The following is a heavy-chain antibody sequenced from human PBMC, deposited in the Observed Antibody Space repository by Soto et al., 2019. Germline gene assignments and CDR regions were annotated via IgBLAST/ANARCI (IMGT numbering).Heavy chain of an antibody. D-gene: IGHD2-21*01. CDR3: DRGDPTKLVVTTYYGMDI. Sequence: QVQLVQSGAEVKKPGSSVKVSCKASGGSLSNYGISWVRQAPGQGLEWMGGIIPVFGTANYAQKFQGRVTITADESTSIGSRHLTSPVSEDTAGYYYDRGDPTKLVVTTYYGMDIWGQGTTVTVSS. V-gene: IGHV1-69*12. CDR2: IIPVFGTA. J-gene: IGHJ6*02. CDR1: GGSLSNYG.